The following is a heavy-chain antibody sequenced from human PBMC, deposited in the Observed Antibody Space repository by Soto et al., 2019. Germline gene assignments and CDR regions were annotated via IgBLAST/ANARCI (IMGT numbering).Heavy chain of an antibody. Sequence: GASVKVSCKASGYTFTGYYMHWVRQAPGQGLEWMGWINPNSGGTNYAQKFQGWVTMTRDTSISTAYMELSRLRSDDTAVYYCAREPYSSSWYDYWGQGTLVTVSS. D-gene: IGHD6-13*01. CDR2: INPNSGGT. CDR3: AREPYSSSWYDY. CDR1: GYTFTGYY. J-gene: IGHJ4*02. V-gene: IGHV1-2*04.